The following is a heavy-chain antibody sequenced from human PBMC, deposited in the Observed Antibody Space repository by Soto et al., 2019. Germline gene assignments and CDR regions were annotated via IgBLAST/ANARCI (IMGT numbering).Heavy chain of an antibody. D-gene: IGHD1-26*01. V-gene: IGHV3-9*01. CDR1: GFTFDDYA. CDR2: ICWNSGSI. CDR3: AKGRGGSYGRHYFDY. Sequence: EVQLVESGGGLVQPGRSLRLSCAASGFTFDDYAMHWVRQAPGKGLEWVSGICWNSGSIGYADSVKGRFTISRDNAKNSVYLQRNSLRAEDTGLYYGAKGRGGSYGRHYFDYWGEGTLVTVS. J-gene: IGHJ4*02.